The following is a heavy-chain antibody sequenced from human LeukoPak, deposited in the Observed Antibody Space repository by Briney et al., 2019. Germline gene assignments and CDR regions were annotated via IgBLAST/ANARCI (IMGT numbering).Heavy chain of an antibody. Sequence: GASVKVSCKASGFTFTTYFMHWVRQAPGQGLEWMGKINPSGDTTTYAQKFQGRVTMTRDTSTSTGYMELRSLRSEDTAVYYCARGGIAARRGGYYYYMDVWGKGTTVTVSS. D-gene: IGHD6-6*01. V-gene: IGHV1-46*01. J-gene: IGHJ6*03. CDR2: INPSGDTT. CDR3: ARGGIAARRGGYYYYMDV. CDR1: GFTFTTYF.